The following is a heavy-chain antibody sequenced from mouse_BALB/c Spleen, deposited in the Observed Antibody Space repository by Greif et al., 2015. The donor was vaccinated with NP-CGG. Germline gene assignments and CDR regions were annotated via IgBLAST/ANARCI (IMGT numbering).Heavy chain of an antibody. J-gene: IGHJ1*01. CDR3: ARVGYDPDCYVEV. CDR1: GYTFTSYW. V-gene: IGHV1-87*01. D-gene: IGHD2-2*01. CDR2: IYPGDGDT. Sequence: VQLQESGAELARPGASVKLSCKASGYTFTSYWMQWVKQRPGQGLEWIGAIYPGDGDTRYTQKFKGKATLTADKSSSTAYSKFSSLAAEDSAVYDCARVGYDPDCYVEVWGAGSTVAVSS.